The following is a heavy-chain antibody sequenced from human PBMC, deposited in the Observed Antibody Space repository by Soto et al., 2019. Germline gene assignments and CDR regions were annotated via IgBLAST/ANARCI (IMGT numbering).Heavy chain of an antibody. CDR2: IYYSGST. Sequence: TLSLTCTVYGGSISSSSYYLGWIRQPPGKGLEWIGSIYYSGSTYYNPSLKSRVTISVDTSKNHFSLKLTSVTAADTAVYYCARPGGSGWFYFDSWGQGSQVTVSS. D-gene: IGHD6-13*01. CDR3: ARPGGSGWFYFDS. J-gene: IGHJ4*02. CDR1: GGSISSSSYY. V-gene: IGHV4-39*02.